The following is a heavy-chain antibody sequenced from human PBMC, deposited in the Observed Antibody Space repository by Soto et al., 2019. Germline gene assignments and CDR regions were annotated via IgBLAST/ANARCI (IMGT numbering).Heavy chain of an antibody. V-gene: IGHV4-59*08. CDR3: ASHVVMVYASGANWFDP. CDR1: GGSISSYY. CDR2: IYYSGST. Sequence: QVQLQESGPGLVKPSETLSLTCTVSGGSISSYYWSWIRQPPGKGLEWIGYIYYSGSTNYNPSLKGRVTISVDTSKNKFSLKLSSVTAADTAVYYCASHVVMVYASGANWFDPWGQGTLVTVSS. D-gene: IGHD2-8*01. J-gene: IGHJ5*02.